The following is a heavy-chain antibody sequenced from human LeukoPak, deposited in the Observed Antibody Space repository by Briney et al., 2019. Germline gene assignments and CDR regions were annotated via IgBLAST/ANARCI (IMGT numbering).Heavy chain of an antibody. D-gene: IGHD5-18*01. V-gene: IGHV4-59*01. CDR1: GGSISSYY. Sequence: SETLPLTCTVSGGSISSYYWSWIRQPPGKGLEWIGYIYYSGSTNYNPSLKSRVTISVDTSKNQFSLKLSSVTAADTAVYYCARDRYSYGVDYWGQGTLVTVSS. J-gene: IGHJ4*02. CDR2: IYYSGST. CDR3: ARDRYSYGVDY.